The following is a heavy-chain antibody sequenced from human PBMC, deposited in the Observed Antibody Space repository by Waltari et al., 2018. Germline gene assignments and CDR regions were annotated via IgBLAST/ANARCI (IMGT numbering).Heavy chain of an antibody. D-gene: IGHD1-26*01. CDR1: GFSFSSYW. CDR2: VKRDGGEK. Sequence: EVQLVESGGGLVQPGGSLRLSCPVSGFSFSSYWMSWVRQARGKGGGWVDKVKRDGGEKHYVDSVKGRVTMSRDNAKNSVYLKMNSLRVEDTGVYYWVRWRWEQSEFDYWGQGTLVTVSS. V-gene: IGHV3-7*01. J-gene: IGHJ4*02. CDR3: VRWRWEQSEFDY.